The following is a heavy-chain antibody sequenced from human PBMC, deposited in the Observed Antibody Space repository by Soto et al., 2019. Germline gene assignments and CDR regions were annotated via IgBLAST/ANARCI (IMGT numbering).Heavy chain of an antibody. Sequence: GESLKLSCTGSGYPFTHYWIGWVRQMPGKGLEWMGIIFPDDSDTRYSPSFQGQVTISADKSINTAYLQWSSLKASDTAMYYCARPDSTWYAYWGQGTRVTVSS. D-gene: IGHD6-13*01. CDR1: GYPFTHYW. CDR2: IFPDDSDT. CDR3: ARPDSTWYAY. V-gene: IGHV5-51*01. J-gene: IGHJ4*02.